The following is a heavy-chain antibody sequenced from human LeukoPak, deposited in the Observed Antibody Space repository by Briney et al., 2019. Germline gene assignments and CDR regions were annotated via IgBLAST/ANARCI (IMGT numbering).Heavy chain of an antibody. CDR1: GGSISSYY. J-gene: IGHJ6*02. CDR2: IYYSGST. CDR3: ARTDTTGTTYYYYGMDV. D-gene: IGHD1-1*01. V-gene: IGHV4-59*01. Sequence: SETLSLTCTVSGGSISSYYWSWIRQPPGKGLEWIGYIYYSGSTNYNPSLKSRVTISVDTSKNQFSLKLSSVTAADPALYYCARTDTTGTTYYYYGMDVWGQGTTVTVSS.